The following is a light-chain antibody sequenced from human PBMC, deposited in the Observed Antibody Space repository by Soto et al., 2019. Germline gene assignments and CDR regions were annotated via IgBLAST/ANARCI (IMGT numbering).Light chain of an antibody. CDR2: EVS. V-gene: IGLV2-8*01. CDR3: SSYAGSNNRYV. Sequence: QSALTQPPSASGSPGQSVTISCTGTSSDVGGYNFVSWYQQHPGKAPKLIVHEVSKRPSGVPDRFSGSKSGNTASLTVSGFQGEDEADYYCSSYAGSNNRYVFGTGTKLTVL. CDR1: SSDVGGYNF. J-gene: IGLJ1*01.